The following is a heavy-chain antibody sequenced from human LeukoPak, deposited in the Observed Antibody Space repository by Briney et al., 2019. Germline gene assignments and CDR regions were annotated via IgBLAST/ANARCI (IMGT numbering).Heavy chain of an antibody. CDR3: ARDQEGFDY. Sequence: ASVKVSCKTSGYTFTNNYLHWVRQAPGQGLEWMGMIYPRDGSTSYAQNFQGRVTVTRDTSTTTVLMELRGLRSEDTAVYYCARDQEGFDYWGQGTVVTVSS. CDR2: IYPRDGST. J-gene: IGHJ4*02. CDR1: GYTFTNNY. V-gene: IGHV1-46*01.